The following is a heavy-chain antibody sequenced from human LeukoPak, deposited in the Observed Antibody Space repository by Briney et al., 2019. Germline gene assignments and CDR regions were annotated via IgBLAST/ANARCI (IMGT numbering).Heavy chain of an antibody. J-gene: IGHJ4*02. Sequence: PGGSLRLSCAASGFTFSSYSMNWVRQAPGKGLEWVSSISSSGSTIYYADSVKGRFTISRGNAKNSLYLQMNSLRAEDTAVYYCARDRYDSSGYYAVAWYFDYWGQGTLVTVSS. D-gene: IGHD3-22*01. CDR2: ISSSGSTI. CDR3: ARDRYDSSGYYAVAWYFDY. CDR1: GFTFSSYS. V-gene: IGHV3-48*04.